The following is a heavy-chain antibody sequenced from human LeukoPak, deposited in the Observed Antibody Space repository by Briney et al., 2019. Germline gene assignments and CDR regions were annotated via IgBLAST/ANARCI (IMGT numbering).Heavy chain of an antibody. CDR2: IYYSGST. J-gene: IGHJ5*02. V-gene: IGHV4-39*01. D-gene: IGHD6-13*01. CDR3: ARHRGPIAADGWFDP. Sequence: SETLSLTCTVSGGSISSSSYYWGWIRQPPGKGLEWLGSIYYSGSTYYNPSLKSRVTISIDTSKNQFSLKLSSVTAADTAVYYCARHRGPIAADGWFDPWGQGTLVTVSS. CDR1: GGSISSSSYY.